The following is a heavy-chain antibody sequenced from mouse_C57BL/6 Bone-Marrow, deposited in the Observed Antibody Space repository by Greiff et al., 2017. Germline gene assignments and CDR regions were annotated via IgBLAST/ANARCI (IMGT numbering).Heavy chain of an antibody. CDR3: ARTVTTVVAGAMDY. CDR2: INPSTGGT. J-gene: IGHJ4*01. Sequence: EVQLQQSGPELVKPGASVKISCKASGYSFTGYYMNWVKQSPEKSLEWIGEINPSTGGTTYNQKFKAKATLTVDKSSSTAYVQLKSLTSEDSAVYYCARTVTTVVAGAMDYWGQGTSVTVSS. D-gene: IGHD1-1*01. CDR1: GYSFTGYY. V-gene: IGHV1-42*01.